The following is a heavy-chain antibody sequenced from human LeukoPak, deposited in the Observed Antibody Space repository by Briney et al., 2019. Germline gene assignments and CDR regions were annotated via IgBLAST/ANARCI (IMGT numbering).Heavy chain of an antibody. CDR2: ISSSSSYI. CDR1: GFTFSSYS. Sequence: PGGSLRLSCAASGFTFSSYSMNWVRQAPGKGLEWVSSISSSSSYIYYADSVKGRFTISRDNSKNTLYLQMNSLRAEDTAVYYCARAHLGELPNRSLGISYWGQGTLVTVSS. J-gene: IGHJ4*02. D-gene: IGHD3-16*01. CDR3: ARAHLGELPNRSLGISY. V-gene: IGHV3-21*01.